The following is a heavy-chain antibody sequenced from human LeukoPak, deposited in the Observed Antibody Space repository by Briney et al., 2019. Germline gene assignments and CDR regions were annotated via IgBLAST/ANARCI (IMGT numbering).Heavy chain of an antibody. CDR2: ISGSGGST. V-gene: IGHV3-23*01. J-gene: IGHJ4*02. Sequence: GSLRLSCAASGFTFSSYAMSWVRQAPGKGLEWVSAISGSGGSTYYADSVKGRFTISRDNSKNTLYLQMNSLRAEDTAVYYCAKGRYCSSTSCSVQFGYWGQGTLVTVSS. CDR1: GFTFSSYA. D-gene: IGHD2-2*01. CDR3: AKGRYCSSTSCSVQFGY.